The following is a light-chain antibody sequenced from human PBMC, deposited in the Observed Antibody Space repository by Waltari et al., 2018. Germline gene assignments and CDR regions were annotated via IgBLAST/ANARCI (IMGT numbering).Light chain of an antibody. Sequence: DIQMTQSPSTLSASVGDRFTITCRAIQSISNWLAWYQKKPGKAPKLLIYKASTLESGVPSRFSGSGSGTEFTLTISSLQPDDFATYYCQQYNSYSLLTFGGGTKVEIK. V-gene: IGKV1-5*03. CDR1: QSISNW. CDR3: QQYNSYSLLT. J-gene: IGKJ4*01. CDR2: KAS.